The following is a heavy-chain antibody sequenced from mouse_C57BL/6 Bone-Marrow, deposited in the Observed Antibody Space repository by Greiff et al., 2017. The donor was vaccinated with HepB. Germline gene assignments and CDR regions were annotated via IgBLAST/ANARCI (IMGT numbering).Heavy chain of an antibody. D-gene: IGHD2-4*01. CDR1: GYTFTSYW. CDR2: IYPGSGST. Sequence: VQLQQSGAELVKPGASVKMSCKASGYTFTSYWITWVKQRPGQGLEWIGDIYPGSGSTNYNEKFKSKATLTVDTSSSTAYMELHSLTSEDSAVYFCARSKGGLRRSYFDYWGQGTTLTVSS. V-gene: IGHV1-55*01. CDR3: ARSKGGLRRSYFDY. J-gene: IGHJ2*01.